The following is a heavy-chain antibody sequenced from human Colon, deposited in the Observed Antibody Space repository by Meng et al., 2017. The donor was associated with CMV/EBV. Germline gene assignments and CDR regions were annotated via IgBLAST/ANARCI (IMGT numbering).Heavy chain of an antibody. D-gene: IGHD6-13*01. CDR3: ARRFEYSSSYGVDV. Sequence: GESLKISCVASGFTFSRSYMHWVRQAPGKGLEWVSFIRDDGGETTYVQSMKGRLTISRDNTKNALYLQMNSLRAEDTAVYYCARRFEYSSSYGVDVWGQGTTVTVSS. J-gene: IGHJ6*02. CDR1: GFTFSRSY. V-gene: IGHV3-30*02. CDR2: IRDDGGET.